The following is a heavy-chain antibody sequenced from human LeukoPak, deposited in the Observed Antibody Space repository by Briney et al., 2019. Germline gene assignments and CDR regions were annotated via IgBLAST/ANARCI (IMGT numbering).Heavy chain of an antibody. V-gene: IGHV3-7*01. CDR1: GFTFSSYW. CDR2: IKRDGSEK. Sequence: PGGSLRLSCAASGFTFSSYWMSWVRQAPGKGLEWVANIKRDGSEKYYVDSVKGRFTISRDNAKNSLYLQMNSLRAEDTAVYYCARDAPGGAVDYWGQGTLVTVSS. CDR3: ARDAPGGAVDY. D-gene: IGHD1-26*01. J-gene: IGHJ4*02.